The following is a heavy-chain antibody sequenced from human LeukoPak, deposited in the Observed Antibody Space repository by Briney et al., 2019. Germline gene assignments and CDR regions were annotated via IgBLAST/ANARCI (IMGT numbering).Heavy chain of an antibody. D-gene: IGHD1-26*01. Sequence: QPGGSLRLSCAASGFIFSSYSMHWVRQAPGKGLEWVAFIRYDGSNKYYADSVKGRFTISRDNSKNTLYLQMNSLRAEDTAVYYCAKVGVVGATQYYFDYWGQGTLVTVSS. CDR2: IRYDGSNK. V-gene: IGHV3-30*02. CDR1: GFIFSSYS. CDR3: AKVGVVGATQYYFDY. J-gene: IGHJ4*02.